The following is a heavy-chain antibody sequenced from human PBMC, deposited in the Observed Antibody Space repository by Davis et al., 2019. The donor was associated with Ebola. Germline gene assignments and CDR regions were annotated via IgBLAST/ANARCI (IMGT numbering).Heavy chain of an antibody. CDR3: TRLPYCSGGSCYPA. D-gene: IGHD2-15*01. V-gene: IGHV3-33*01. Sequence: GGSLRLSCAASGFTFSSYGMHWVRQAPGKGLEWVAVIWYDGSNKYYADSVKGRFTISRDNSKNTAYLQMNSLKTEDTAVYYCTRLPYCSGGSCYPAWGQGTLVTVSS. J-gene: IGHJ4*02. CDR1: GFTFSSYG. CDR2: IWYDGSNK.